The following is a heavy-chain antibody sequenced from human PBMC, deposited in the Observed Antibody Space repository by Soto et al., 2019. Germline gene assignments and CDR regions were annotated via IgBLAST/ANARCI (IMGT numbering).Heavy chain of an antibody. J-gene: IGHJ5*02. CDR3: ARELQFFDRGTFTNWLDP. D-gene: IGHD3-16*01. Sequence: ETLSLTCIVSGGSIGSYYWSWIRQPPGKGLEFIGYIYYTGSTNYSPSLRSRVTMSVDTSKNQFSLKLRSVTAADTAVYYCARELQFFDRGTFTNWLDPRGQGTQVTVSS. CDR2: IYYTGST. V-gene: IGHV4-59*12. CDR1: GGSIGSYY.